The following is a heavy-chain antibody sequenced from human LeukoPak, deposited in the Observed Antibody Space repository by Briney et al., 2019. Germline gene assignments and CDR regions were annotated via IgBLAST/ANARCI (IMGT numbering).Heavy chain of an antibody. CDR2: VYQTGGT. CDR3: ARVPFDTDAYYYYFGMDV. J-gene: IGHJ6*02. CDR1: GGSISSNNW. Sequence: SETLSLTCSVSGGSISSNNWWSGVRRPPGKGLEGIGEVYQTGGTNYNPSLKSRVTILVDTSKNQFSLKLTSVTAADTAVYYCARVPFDTDAYYYYFGMDVWGQGTTVTVSS. V-gene: IGHV4-4*02. D-gene: IGHD2-8*02.